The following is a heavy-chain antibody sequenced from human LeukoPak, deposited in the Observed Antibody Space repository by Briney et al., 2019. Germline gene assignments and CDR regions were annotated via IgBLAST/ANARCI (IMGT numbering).Heavy chain of an antibody. Sequence: PGRSLRLSCAASGFTFSSYAMHWVRQAPGKGLEWVAVISYDGSNKYYADSVKGRFTISRDNSKNTLYLQMNSLGAEDTAVYYCAREYPTYYFDYWGQGTLVTVSS. J-gene: IGHJ4*02. CDR1: GFTFSSYA. CDR3: AREYPTYYFDY. V-gene: IGHV3-30-3*01. CDR2: ISYDGSNK. D-gene: IGHD2-2*02.